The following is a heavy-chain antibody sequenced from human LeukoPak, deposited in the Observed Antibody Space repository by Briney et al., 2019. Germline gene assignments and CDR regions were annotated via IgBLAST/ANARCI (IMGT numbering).Heavy chain of an antibody. Sequence: SETLSLTCDVYGGSFSGHYWSWLRQFPGKGLEWIGEINHSGSTNYNPSLKSRVTISVDTSKNQFSLKLRSVTAADTAVYYCARVLYYYYYHMDVWGKGTTVTVSS. V-gene: IGHV4-34*01. CDR1: GGSFSGHY. J-gene: IGHJ6*03. CDR3: ARVLYYYYYHMDV. CDR2: INHSGST.